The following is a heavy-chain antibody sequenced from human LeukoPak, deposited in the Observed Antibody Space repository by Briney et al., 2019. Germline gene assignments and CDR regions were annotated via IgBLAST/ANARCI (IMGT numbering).Heavy chain of an antibody. CDR3: ARDYLVGANVEYYFDS. CDR2: IWYDGSNK. CDR1: GFSFGSYG. J-gene: IGHJ4*02. V-gene: IGHV3-33*01. Sequence: GGSLRLSCAASGFSFGSYGIHWVRQAPGKGLEWVAVIWYDGSNKYYADSVKGRFTISRDNSKNTLFLQMNSLRAEDTAVYFCARDYLVGANVEYYFDSWGQGTLVTVSS. D-gene: IGHD1-26*01.